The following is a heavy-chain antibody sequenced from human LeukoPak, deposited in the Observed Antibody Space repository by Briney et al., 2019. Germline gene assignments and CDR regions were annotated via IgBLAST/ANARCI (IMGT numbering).Heavy chain of an antibody. CDR3: ATSQGPGSFDY. CDR2: IKQDGSEK. V-gene: IGHV3-7*03. CDR1: GFTFSSYW. J-gene: IGHJ4*02. D-gene: IGHD3-10*01. Sequence: RGSLRLSCAASGFTFSSYWMSWVRQAPGKGLEWVANIKQDGSEKYYVDSVKGRFTISRDNAKNSLYLQMNSLRAEDTAVYYCATSQGPGSFDYWGQGTLVTVSS.